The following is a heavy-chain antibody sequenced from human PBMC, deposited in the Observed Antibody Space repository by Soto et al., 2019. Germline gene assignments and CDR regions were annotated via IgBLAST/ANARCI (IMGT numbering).Heavy chain of an antibody. CDR3: ARFSAGYSSGWSWNYYYGMDV. CDR2: INPNSGGT. D-gene: IGHD6-19*01. Sequence: WVRQAPGQGLEWMGWINPNSGGTNYAQKFQGWVTMTRDTSISTAYMELSRLRSDDTAVYYCARFSAGYSSGWSWNYYYGMDVWGQGTTVTVSS. J-gene: IGHJ6*02. V-gene: IGHV1-2*04.